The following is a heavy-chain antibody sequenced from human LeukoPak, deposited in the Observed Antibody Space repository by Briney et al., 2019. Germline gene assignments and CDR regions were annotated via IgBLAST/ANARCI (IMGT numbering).Heavy chain of an antibody. J-gene: IGHJ6*03. V-gene: IGHV4-34*01. Sequence: SETLSLTCAVYGGSFSGYYWSWIRQPPGKGLEWIGEINHSGSTTYNPSLKSRVTISVDTSKNQFSLKLSSVTAADTAVYYCARGSPAIVVVMGYYMDVWGKGTTVTVSS. CDR1: GGSFSGYY. CDR3: ARGSPAIVVVMGYYMDV. CDR2: INHSGST. D-gene: IGHD3-22*01.